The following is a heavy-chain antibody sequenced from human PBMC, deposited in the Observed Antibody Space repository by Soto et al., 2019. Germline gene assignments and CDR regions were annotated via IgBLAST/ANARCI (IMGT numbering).Heavy chain of an antibody. CDR2: ISGSGGST. Sequence: PGGSLRLSCAASGFTFSSYAMSWVRQAPGKGLEWVSAISGSGGSTYYADTEKGRITISRDNSKNTQYLQVNSLRAEDTAVYYCARAAGYSYGSYYYYYGMDVWGQGTTVTVSS. J-gene: IGHJ6*02. D-gene: IGHD5-18*01. CDR1: GFTFSSYA. V-gene: IGHV3-23*01. CDR3: ARAAGYSYGSYYYYYGMDV.